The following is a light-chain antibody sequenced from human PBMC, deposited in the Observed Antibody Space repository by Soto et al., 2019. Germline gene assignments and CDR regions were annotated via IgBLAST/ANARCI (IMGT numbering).Light chain of an antibody. Sequence: QSVLTQPPSASGSPGQSVTISCTGTSSDVGGYNYVSWYQQHPGKAPKLMISEVSKWPSGVPDRFSGSKSGNTASLTVSGLQAEDEADYYCSSFAGNNNVVFGGGTKLTVL. CDR1: SSDVGGYNY. CDR3: SSFAGNNNVV. CDR2: EVS. J-gene: IGLJ2*01. V-gene: IGLV2-8*01.